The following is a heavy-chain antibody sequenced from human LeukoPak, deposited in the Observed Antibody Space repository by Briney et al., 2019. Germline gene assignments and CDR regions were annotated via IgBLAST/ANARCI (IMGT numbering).Heavy chain of an antibody. Sequence: GGSLRLSCAASGFIFSYYSINWGRQAPGKGLEWVSSINSNSNYMSYADSVKGRFTISRDNAKNSLYLQMTSLRAEDTAAYYCARSEFEAFDMWGQGTMVTVSS. V-gene: IGHV3-21*01. CDR3: ARSEFEAFDM. CDR2: INSNSNYM. CDR1: GFIFSYYS. D-gene: IGHD3-10*01. J-gene: IGHJ3*02.